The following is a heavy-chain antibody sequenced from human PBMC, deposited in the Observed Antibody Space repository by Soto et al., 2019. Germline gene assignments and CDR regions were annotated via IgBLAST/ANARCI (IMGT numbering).Heavy chain of an antibody. CDR1: GYNFKNYA. CDR2: SNEGSGNS. V-gene: IGHV1-3*01. Sequence: QVQLVQSGAEVKRPGASVRVSCKASGYNFKNYAIHWVRQAPGQRLEWMGWSNEGSGNSRYSQKFQGRVSITRDTSANTVYMDLSRRKSEDTATYYCARDDRAISGVVTLDYWGPGTLVTVSS. CDR3: ARDDRAISGVVTLDY. D-gene: IGHD3-3*01. J-gene: IGHJ4*02.